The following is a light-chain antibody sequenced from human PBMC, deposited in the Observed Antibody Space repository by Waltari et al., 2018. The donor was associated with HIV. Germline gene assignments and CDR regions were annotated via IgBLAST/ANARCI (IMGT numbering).Light chain of an antibody. CDR3: SSYTSTTAWV. CDR1: SSDVGGYNY. J-gene: IGLJ3*02. Sequence: QSALTQPASVSGSPGQSITISCTGTSSDVGGYNYVSWYQQYPGKAPQLMIYDVTDRPSGVSNRCSGSKSGNTASLTISGLQAEDEADYYCSSYTSTTAWVFGGGTKVTVL. V-gene: IGLV2-14*01. CDR2: DVT.